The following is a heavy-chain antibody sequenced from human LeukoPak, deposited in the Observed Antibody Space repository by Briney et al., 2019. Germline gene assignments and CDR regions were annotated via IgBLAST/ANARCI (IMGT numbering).Heavy chain of an antibody. Sequence: GGSLRLSCSASGFTFSSYAMHWVRQAPGKGLEYVSAISSNGGSTYYADSVKGRFTISRDNSKNTLYLQMSSLRAEDTAVYYCVTDRRGILVRGTTFDYWGQGTLVTVSS. D-gene: IGHD3-10*01. CDR2: ISSNGGST. CDR1: GFTFSSYA. CDR3: VTDRRGILVRGTTFDY. J-gene: IGHJ4*02. V-gene: IGHV3-64D*06.